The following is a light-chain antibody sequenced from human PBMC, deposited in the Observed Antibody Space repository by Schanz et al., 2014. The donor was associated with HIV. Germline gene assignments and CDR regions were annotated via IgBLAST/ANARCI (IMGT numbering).Light chain of an antibody. J-gene: IGKJ2*01. CDR1: QNISTY. V-gene: IGKV1-39*01. Sequence: DVHMTQSPSSLSASVGDNVTITCRASQNISTYLNWYQQRPGKAPKLLIYAALNLQSGVPSRFSGSGSGTDFTLTISSLQPEDFATYYCQQSYTTPNTFGQGTKLEIK. CDR3: QQSYTTPNT. CDR2: AAL.